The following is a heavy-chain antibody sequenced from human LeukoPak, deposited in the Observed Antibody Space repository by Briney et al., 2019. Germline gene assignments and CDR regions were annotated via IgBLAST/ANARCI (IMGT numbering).Heavy chain of an antibody. D-gene: IGHD5-18*01. CDR2: INSDGSST. Sequence: GGSLRLSCAASGFTFSSYWMHWVRQAPGKGLVWVSRINSDGSSTSYADSVKGRFTIPRDNAKNTLYLQMNSLRAEDTAVYYCARGGRYSYGPFDYWGQGPLVTVSS. J-gene: IGHJ4*02. CDR3: ARGGRYSYGPFDY. CDR1: GFTFSSYW. V-gene: IGHV3-74*01.